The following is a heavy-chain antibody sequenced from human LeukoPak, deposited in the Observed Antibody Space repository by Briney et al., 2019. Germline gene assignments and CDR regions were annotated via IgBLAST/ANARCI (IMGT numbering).Heavy chain of an antibody. D-gene: IGHD2-21*02. Sequence: GGSLTLSCAVSGVTFNIYAMHWVRKAPGRGLGWVGVISKDGGKEYYADSVTRRFTISRDNYKHTLYLQMTRLRPEDTAVYYCARDFCGGDCYSPFAYYFDHWRRGTLVSVSS. CDR2: ISKDGGKE. V-gene: IGHV3-30-3*01. CDR3: ARDFCGGDCYSPFAYYFDH. CDR1: GVTFNIYA. J-gene: IGHJ4*02.